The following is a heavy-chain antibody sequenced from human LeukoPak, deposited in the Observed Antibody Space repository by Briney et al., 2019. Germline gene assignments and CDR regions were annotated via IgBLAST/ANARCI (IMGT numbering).Heavy chain of an antibody. CDR2: IYYSGST. V-gene: IGHV4-59*08. D-gene: IGHD4-17*01. Sequence: KPSETLSLTCTVSGGSISSYYWSWIRQPPGKGLEWIGYIYYSGSTNYNPSLKSRVTISIDTSKNQFSLKLSSVTAADTAVYYCARGTTVTTPDYWGRGTLVTVSS. CDR1: GGSISSYY. CDR3: ARGTTVTTPDY. J-gene: IGHJ4*02.